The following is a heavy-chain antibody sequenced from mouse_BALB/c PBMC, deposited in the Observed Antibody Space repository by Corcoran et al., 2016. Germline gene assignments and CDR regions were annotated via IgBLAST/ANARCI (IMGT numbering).Heavy chain of an antibody. V-gene: IGHV14-1*02. CDR3: VYYGSWFAY. CDR2: IDPENGNT. Sequence: EVQLQQSGAELVRPGALVKLSCKASGFNIKDYYMHWVKQRPEQGLEWIGWIDPENGNTIYDPKFQGKASITADTSSNTAYLQLSSLTSEDTAVYYCVYYGSWFAYWGQGTLVTVSA. J-gene: IGHJ3*01. D-gene: IGHD1-1*02. CDR1: GFNIKDYY.